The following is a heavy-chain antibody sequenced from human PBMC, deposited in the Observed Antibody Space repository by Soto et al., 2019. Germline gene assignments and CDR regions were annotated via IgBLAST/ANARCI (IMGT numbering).Heavy chain of an antibody. CDR1: GFTFSSYG. Sequence: PGGSLRLSCAASGFTFSSYGMHWVRQAPGKGLEWVAVIWYDGTNKYYADSVKGRFTISRDNSKNTLYLQMNSLRAEDTAVYYCARDRGAVAGTRYYYGMDVWGQGTTVTVSS. CDR3: ARDRGAVAGTRYYYGMDV. D-gene: IGHD6-13*01. J-gene: IGHJ6*02. V-gene: IGHV3-33*01. CDR2: IWYDGTNK.